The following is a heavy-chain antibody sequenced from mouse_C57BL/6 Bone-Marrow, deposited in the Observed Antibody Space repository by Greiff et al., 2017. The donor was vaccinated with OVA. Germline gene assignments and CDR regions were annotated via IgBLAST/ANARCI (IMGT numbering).Heavy chain of an antibody. CDR3: ARSKTAQATPFAY. Sequence: EVQLQQSVAELVRPGASVKLSCTASGFNTKNTYMHWVKQRPEQGLEWIGRIDPANGNTKYAPKFQGKATITADTSSNTAYLQLSSLTSEDTAIYYCARSKTAQATPFAYWGQGTLVTVSA. V-gene: IGHV14-3*01. CDR2: IDPANGNT. CDR1: GFNTKNTY. D-gene: IGHD3-2*02. J-gene: IGHJ3*01.